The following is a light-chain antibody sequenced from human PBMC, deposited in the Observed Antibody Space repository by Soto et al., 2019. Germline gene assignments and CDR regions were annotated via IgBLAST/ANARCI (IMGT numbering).Light chain of an antibody. CDR3: MQGTHWPPLT. Sequence: DVVLTQSPLSLPVTLGQPASISCRSSQSLVYSDGNTYLNWFQQRPGRSPRRLIYDVSNRDSGVPDRCLGSGSGTDFTLKITRVEAEDVGVYYCMQGTHWPPLTFGQGTRLEIK. CDR2: DVS. J-gene: IGKJ5*01. CDR1: QSLVYSDGNTY. V-gene: IGKV2-30*01.